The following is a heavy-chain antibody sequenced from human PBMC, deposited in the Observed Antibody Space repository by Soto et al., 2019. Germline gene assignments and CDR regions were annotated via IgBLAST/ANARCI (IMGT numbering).Heavy chain of an antibody. J-gene: IGHJ6*02. CDR1: GGSISSGGYY. Sequence: TLSLTCTVSGGSISSGGYYWSWIRQHPGKGLEWIGYIYYSGSTYYNPSLKSRVTISVDTSKNQFSLKLSSVTAADTAVYYCARAKSYCGGDCYSRPVYYYYGMDVWGQGTTVTVSS. V-gene: IGHV4-31*03. CDR3: ARAKSYCGGDCYSRPVYYYYGMDV. D-gene: IGHD2-21*02. CDR2: IYYSGST.